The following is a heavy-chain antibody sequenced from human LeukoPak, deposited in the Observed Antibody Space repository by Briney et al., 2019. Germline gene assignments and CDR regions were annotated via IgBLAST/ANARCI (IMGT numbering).Heavy chain of an antibody. CDR1: GGSFSGYY. D-gene: IGHD3-22*01. J-gene: IGHJ4*02. Sequence: SETLSLTCAVYGGSFSGYYWSWIRQPPGKGLEWIGEINHNGSTNYNPSLKSRVTISVDTSKNQFSLKLSSVTAADTAVYYCARGPYYYDSSGFSSLDYWGQGTLVTVSS. CDR3: ARGPYYYDSSGFSSLDY. CDR2: INHNGST. V-gene: IGHV4-34*01.